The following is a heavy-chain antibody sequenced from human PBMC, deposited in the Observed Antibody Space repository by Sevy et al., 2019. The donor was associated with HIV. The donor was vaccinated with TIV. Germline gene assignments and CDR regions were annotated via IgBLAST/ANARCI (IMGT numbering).Heavy chain of an antibody. V-gene: IGHV1-69*04. J-gene: IGHJ1*01. CDR1: GGTFSSYS. CDR2: IIPILGIA. CDR3: ASDHDYYDSSNYYRPPEYFQP. D-gene: IGHD3-22*01. Sequence: ASVKVSCKASGGTFSSYSISWVRQAPGQGLEWMGRIIPILGIANYAQKFQGRVTITADKSTSTAYMDLSSLRSEDTAVYYCASDHDYYDSSNYYRPPEYFQPWGQGTLVTVSS.